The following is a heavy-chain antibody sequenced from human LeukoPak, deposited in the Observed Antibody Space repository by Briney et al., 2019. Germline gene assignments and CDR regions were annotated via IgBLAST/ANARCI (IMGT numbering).Heavy chain of an antibody. V-gene: IGHV3-30*04. CDR1: GFTFSSYA. CDR3: AAFGNADY. Sequence: PGRSLRLSCAASGFTFSSYAMHWVRQAPDKGLEWVAVISYDGSNKYYADSVKGRFTISRDNSKNTLYLQMNSLRAEDTAVYYCAAFGNADYWGQGTLVTVSS. CDR2: ISYDGSNK. D-gene: IGHD4-23*01. J-gene: IGHJ4*02.